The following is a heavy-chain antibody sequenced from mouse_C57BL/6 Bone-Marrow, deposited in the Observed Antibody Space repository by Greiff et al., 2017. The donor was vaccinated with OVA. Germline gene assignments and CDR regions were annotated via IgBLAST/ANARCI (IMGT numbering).Heavy chain of an antibody. CDR2: ISDGGSYT. D-gene: IGHD2-4*01. V-gene: IGHV5-4*01. CDR1: GFTFSSYA. CDR3: AREDQSYYDYDGYAMDY. Sequence: EVQGVESGGGLVKPGGSLKLSCAASGFTFSSYAMSWVRQTPEKRLEWVATISDGGSYTYYPDNVKGRFTISRDNAKNNLYLQMSHLKSEDTAMDYCAREDQSYYDYDGYAMDYWGQGTSVTVSS. J-gene: IGHJ4*01.